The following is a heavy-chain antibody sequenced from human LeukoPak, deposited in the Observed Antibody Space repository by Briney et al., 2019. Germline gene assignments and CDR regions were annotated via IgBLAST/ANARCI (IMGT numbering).Heavy chain of an antibody. CDR3: ARSRSSNYFDY. J-gene: IGHJ4*02. CDR2: MYYSGST. Sequence: PSETLSLTCSVSGGSISSSSYYWGWIRQSPGKGLEWIGSMYYSGSTYYNPSLKSRVTISVDTSKNQFSLKLSSVTAADTAVYYCARSRSSNYFDYWGQGTLVTVSS. D-gene: IGHD1-26*01. CDR1: GGSISSSSYY. V-gene: IGHV4-39*01.